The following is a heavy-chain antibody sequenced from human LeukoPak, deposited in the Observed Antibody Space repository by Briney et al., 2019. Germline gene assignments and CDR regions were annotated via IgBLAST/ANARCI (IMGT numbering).Heavy chain of an antibody. CDR1: GGSISSSSYY. Sequence: MASETLSLTCTVSGGSISSSSYYWGWIRQPPGKGLEWIGSIYYSGSTYYNPSLKSRVTISVDTSKNQFSLKLSSVTAADTAVYYCARHTSLAAPVDYWGQGTLVTVSS. CDR3: ARHTSLAAPVDY. V-gene: IGHV4-39*01. D-gene: IGHD6-6*01. J-gene: IGHJ4*02. CDR2: IYYSGST.